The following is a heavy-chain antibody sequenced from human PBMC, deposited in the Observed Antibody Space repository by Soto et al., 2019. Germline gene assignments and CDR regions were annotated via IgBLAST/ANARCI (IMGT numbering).Heavy chain of an antibody. CDR2: VYYRGRS. CDR3: ARDRNDYVWGSYRYNWFDP. J-gene: IGHJ5*02. V-gene: IGHV4-39*07. D-gene: IGHD3-16*02. CDR1: GGSVTNSSYY. Sequence: SETLSLTCTVSGGSVTNSSYYWGWIRQSPGKGLEWIGSVYYRGRSYSKSSVKSRVTISVDTSKNQFSLKLSSVTAADTAVYYCARDRNDYVWGSYRYNWFDPWGQGTLVTVSS.